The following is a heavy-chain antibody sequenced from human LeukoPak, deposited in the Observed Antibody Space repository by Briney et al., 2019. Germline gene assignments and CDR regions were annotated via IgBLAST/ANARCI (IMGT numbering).Heavy chain of an antibody. CDR1: GFILSNYW. V-gene: IGHV3-7*01. J-gene: IGHJ4*02. Sequence: GGSLRLSCAASGFILSNYWMTCVRQAPGKGLEWVANINQDGSAKHYVDSVKGRFTISRDIAKNSLYLQMNSLGAEDTAMYYCATGIFGVDYWGQGTLVTVSS. CDR2: INQDGSAK. D-gene: IGHD3-3*01. CDR3: ATGIFGVDY.